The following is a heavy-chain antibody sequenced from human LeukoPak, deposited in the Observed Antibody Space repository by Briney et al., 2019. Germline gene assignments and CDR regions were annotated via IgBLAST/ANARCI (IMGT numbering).Heavy chain of an antibody. CDR3: AKPSRASGVVVFFDN. V-gene: IGHV3-30*02. Sequence: GGSLRLSCAASKFTFSSYGMHWVRQAPGKGLEWVAFIRNDGSNQYYADSVKGRFTISRDTSKNTLFLQLNSLKLEDTAVYYCAKPSRASGVVVFFDNWGQGTLVTVSS. D-gene: IGHD3-22*01. CDR1: KFTFSSYG. J-gene: IGHJ4*02. CDR2: IRNDGSNQ.